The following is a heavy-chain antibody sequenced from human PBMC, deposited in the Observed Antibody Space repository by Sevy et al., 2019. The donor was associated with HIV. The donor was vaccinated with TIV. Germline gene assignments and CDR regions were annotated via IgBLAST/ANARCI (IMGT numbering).Heavy chain of an antibody. V-gene: IGHV3-21*01. J-gene: IGHJ6*02. D-gene: IGHD1-26*01. Sequence: GGSLRLSCAASGFTFDTYSMNWVRQAPGKGLEWVSFISGSSNYIYYADSVKGRFTVSRDNAKNSLYLQMNRVRAEDTAVYYCAKRLVSWDGMDVSGQGTAVTVSS. CDR2: ISGSSNYI. CDR1: GFTFDTYS. CDR3: AKRLVSWDGMDV.